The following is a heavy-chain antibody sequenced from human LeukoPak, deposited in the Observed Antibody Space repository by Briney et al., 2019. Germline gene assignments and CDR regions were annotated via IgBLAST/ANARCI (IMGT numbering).Heavy chain of an antibody. CDR3: ASDSRSSISYY. V-gene: IGHV4-34*01. CDR2: INHSGGI. CDR1: GGSFGGFY. J-gene: IGHJ4*02. Sequence: SETLSLTCAAYGGSFGGFYWTWIRQSPDKGLEWIGEINHSGGINYNPSLKSRAIISLDTSKNQFSLKLSSVTATDTALYYCASDSRSSISYYWGQGTLVTVSS. D-gene: IGHD2-2*01.